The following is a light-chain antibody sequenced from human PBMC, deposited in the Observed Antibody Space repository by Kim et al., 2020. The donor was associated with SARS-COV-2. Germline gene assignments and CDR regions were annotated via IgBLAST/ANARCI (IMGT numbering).Light chain of an antibody. J-gene: IGKJ2*01. V-gene: IGKV1-12*01. Sequence: SASVGDSVTINCRASQPIAGWLTWFQQKPGHAPKLLIFETSNLETGVPPRFRGSRSGTDFTLTISGLQPEDFATYFCQQANAFPLTFGQGTKLEI. CDR3: QQANAFPLT. CDR1: QPIAGW. CDR2: ETS.